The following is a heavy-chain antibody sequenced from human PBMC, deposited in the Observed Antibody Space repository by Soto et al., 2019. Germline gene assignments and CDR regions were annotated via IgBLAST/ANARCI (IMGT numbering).Heavy chain of an antibody. CDR3: ARDLAEPPWRITMVRGVIGRNWFDP. V-gene: IGHV1-3*01. CDR2: INAGNGNT. CDR1: GYTFTSYA. Sequence: GASVKVSCKASGYTFTSYAMHWVRQAPGQRLEWMGWINAGNGNTKYSQKFQGRVTITRDTSASTAYMELSSLRSEDTAVYYCARDLAEPPWRITMVRGVIGRNWFDPWGQGTLVTVSS. D-gene: IGHD3-10*01. J-gene: IGHJ5*02.